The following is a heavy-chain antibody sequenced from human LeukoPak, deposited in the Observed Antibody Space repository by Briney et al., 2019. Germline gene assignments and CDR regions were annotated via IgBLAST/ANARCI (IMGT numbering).Heavy chain of an antibody. CDR3: ARDDVLSLGISFDL. CDR2: ISGSGSSI. Sequence: GGSLRLSCAASGFTFSSYWMSWVRQAPGKGLEWVSYISGSGSSIYYADSVEGRFTISRYNAKHSLYLQMNSLRAEDTAVYYCARDDVLSLGISFDLWGRGTLVTVSS. V-gene: IGHV3-48*04. D-gene: IGHD3-10*02. CDR1: GFTFSSYW. J-gene: IGHJ2*01.